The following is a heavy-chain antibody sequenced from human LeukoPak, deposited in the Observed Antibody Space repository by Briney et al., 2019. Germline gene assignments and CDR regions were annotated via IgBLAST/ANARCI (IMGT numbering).Heavy chain of an antibody. J-gene: IGHJ4*02. Sequence: GGSLRLSCAASRFTFSSYWMSWVRQAPGKGLEWVANIKQGGSEKYYVDSVKGRFTISRDNAKNSLCLQMNSLRAEDTAVYFCAREGSGYYIDHWGQGTLVTVSS. CDR3: AREGSGYYIDH. CDR2: IKQGGSEK. V-gene: IGHV3-7*01. D-gene: IGHD3-22*01. CDR1: RFTFSSYW.